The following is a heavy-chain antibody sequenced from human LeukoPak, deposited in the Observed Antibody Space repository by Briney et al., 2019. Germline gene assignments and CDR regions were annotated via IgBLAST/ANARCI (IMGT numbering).Heavy chain of an antibody. CDR2: ISAYNGNT. CDR1: GYTFTDNY. CDR3: ARDLGYSGSYMPNDY. D-gene: IGHD1-26*01. Sequence: ASVKVSCKASGYTFTDNYIHWVRQAPGQGLEWMGWISAYNGNTNYAQKLQGRVTMTTDTSSSTAYMELRSLRSDDTAVYYCARDLGYSGSYMPNDYWGQGTLVTVSS. J-gene: IGHJ4*02. V-gene: IGHV1-18*04.